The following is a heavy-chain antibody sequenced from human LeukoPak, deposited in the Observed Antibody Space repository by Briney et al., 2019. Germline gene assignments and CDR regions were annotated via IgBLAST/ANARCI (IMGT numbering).Heavy chain of an antibody. Sequence: SQTLSLTCTVSGGSISSGDYYWSWIRQPPGKGLEWIGYIYYSGSTYYNPSLKSRVTISVDTSKNQFSLKLSSVTAADTAVYYCARVVAGYCSSATCHRYTMDVWGQGTTVTVSS. CDR3: ARVVAGYCSSATCHRYTMDV. V-gene: IGHV4-30-4*01. D-gene: IGHD2-2*03. CDR1: GGSISSGDYY. CDR2: IYYSGST. J-gene: IGHJ6*02.